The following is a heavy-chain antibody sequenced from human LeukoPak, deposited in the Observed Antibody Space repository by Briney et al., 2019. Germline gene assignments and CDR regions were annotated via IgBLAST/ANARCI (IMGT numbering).Heavy chain of an antibody. V-gene: IGHV3-74*01. J-gene: IGHJ6*03. CDR1: GFTFSSYW. CDR2: LSPDGSST. Sequence: PGGSLRLSCAASGFTFSSYWMQWVRQAPGKGLVWVSRLSPDGSSTTSADSVKGRFTISRDNAKNSLYLQMNSLRDEDTAVYYCARDCGRSGYPHYYPYYYMDIWGTGTTVTV. D-gene: IGHD3-22*01. CDR3: ARDCGRSGYPHYYPYYYMDI.